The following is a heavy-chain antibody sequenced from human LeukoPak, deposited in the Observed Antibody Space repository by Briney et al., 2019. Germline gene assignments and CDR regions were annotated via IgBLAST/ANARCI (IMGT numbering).Heavy chain of an antibody. CDR3: AQKTPGTHPFDH. D-gene: IGHD6-13*01. V-gene: IGHV3-23*01. J-gene: IGHJ4*02. CDR2: CGTSVDT. CDR1: GLTFSSYA. Sequence: PGGSLRLSCAAFGLTFSSYAMNWVRQAPGKGLEWVSACGTSVDTYYADSVRGRFTISRHNAKNTVYLQMSSLRVEDTAVYYCAQKTPGTHPFDHWGQETLVTVSS.